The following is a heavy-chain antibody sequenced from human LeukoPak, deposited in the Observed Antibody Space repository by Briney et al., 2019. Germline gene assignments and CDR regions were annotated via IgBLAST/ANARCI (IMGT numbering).Heavy chain of an antibody. Sequence: GGSLRLSCAASGFTFSGSAMHWVRQASGKGLEWVGRIRSKANSYATAYAASVKGRFTISRDDSKNTAYLQMNSLKTEDTAVYYCAREVVPAAIRFDPWGQGTLVTVSS. V-gene: IGHV3-73*01. J-gene: IGHJ5*02. CDR3: AREVVPAAIRFDP. D-gene: IGHD2-2*01. CDR1: GFTFSGSA. CDR2: IRSKANSYAT.